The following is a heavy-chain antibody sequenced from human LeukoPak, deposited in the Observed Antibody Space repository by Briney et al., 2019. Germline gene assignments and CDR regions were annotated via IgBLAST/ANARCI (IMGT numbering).Heavy chain of an antibody. D-gene: IGHD3-10*01. CDR1: GFTFSSYA. CDR3: AKDLNDYYGSGSYYHNWFDP. CDR2: ISGSGGST. V-gene: IGHV3-23*01. J-gene: IGHJ5*02. Sequence: PGGSLRLSCAASGFTFSSYAMSWVRQAPGKGLEWVSAISGSGGSTYYADSVKGRFTISRDNSKNTLYLQMNSLRAEDTAVYYCAKDLNDYYGSGSYYHNWFDPWGQGTLVTVSS.